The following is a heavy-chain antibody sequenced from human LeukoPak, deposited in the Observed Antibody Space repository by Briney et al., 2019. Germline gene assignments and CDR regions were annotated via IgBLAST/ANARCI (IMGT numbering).Heavy chain of an antibody. V-gene: IGHV3-13*01. CDR1: GFTFSSYD. Sequence: GGSLRLSCAASGFTFSSYDMHWVRQATGKGLEWVSAIGTAGGTYYPGSVKGRFTISRENAKNSLYLQMNSLRAGDTAVYYCARGGESSGWSNYGGNGVMDVWGQGTTVTVSS. CDR3: ARGGESSGWSNYGGNGVMDV. CDR2: IGTAGGT. D-gene: IGHD4-23*01. J-gene: IGHJ6*02.